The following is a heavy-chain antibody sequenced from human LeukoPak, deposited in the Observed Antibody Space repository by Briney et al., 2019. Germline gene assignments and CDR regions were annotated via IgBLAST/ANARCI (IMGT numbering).Heavy chain of an antibody. D-gene: IGHD3-3*01. Sequence: SGTLSLTCAVSGASISSSNWWSWVLQPPGKGLEWIGEISHSWSTNYNPSLKSRVIISLDKSKNHFSLNLFSVTAADTAVYYCAREPIFGVVIRRFDAFDIWGQGTMVTVSS. CDR1: GASISSSNW. J-gene: IGHJ3*02. V-gene: IGHV4-4*02. CDR3: AREPIFGVVIRRFDAFDI. CDR2: ISHSWST.